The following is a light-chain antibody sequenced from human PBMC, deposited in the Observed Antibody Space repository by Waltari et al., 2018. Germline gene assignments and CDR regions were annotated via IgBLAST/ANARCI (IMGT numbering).Light chain of an antibody. CDR2: GAS. CDR3: HQYGSSPGT. CDR1: QSVSNKY. J-gene: IGKJ1*01. V-gene: IGKV3-20*01. Sequence: EIVLTQSPGTLSLSPGERGTLSCRARQSVSNKYLAWYQQKPGQAPRLLIYGASHRATGIPDRFSGSGSGTDFTLTISRLEPEDFAVYSCHQYGSSPGTFGQGTKVEIK.